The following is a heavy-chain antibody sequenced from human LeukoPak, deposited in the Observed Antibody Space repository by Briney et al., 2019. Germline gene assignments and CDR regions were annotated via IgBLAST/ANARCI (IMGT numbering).Heavy chain of an antibody. CDR1: GDSISSGDYS. D-gene: IGHD3-22*01. Sequence: SETLSLTCTVSGDSISSGDYSGSWIRQPAGKGLGWIGRISSSGSTNYNPSLKSRVTISVDTSKNHFSVKLSSVTAADTAVYFCARGAYYYDTWGAFDIWGQGTMVTVSS. V-gene: IGHV4-61*02. J-gene: IGHJ3*02. CDR3: ARGAYYYDTWGAFDI. CDR2: ISSSGST.